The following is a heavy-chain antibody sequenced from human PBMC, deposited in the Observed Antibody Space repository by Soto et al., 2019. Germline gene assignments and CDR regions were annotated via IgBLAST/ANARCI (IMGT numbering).Heavy chain of an antibody. D-gene: IGHD4-17*01. V-gene: IGHV3-48*04. CDR1: GFTFSSYN. CDR2: ISSSCSTI. CDR3: ARASLRGYDAFDI. J-gene: IGHJ3*02. Sequence: GGSLRLSCAASGFTFSSYNMNWVRQAPGKGLEWVSYISSSCSTIYYADSVKGRFTISRDNAKNSLYLQMNSLRAEDTALYYCARASLRGYDAFDIWGQGTMVTVSS.